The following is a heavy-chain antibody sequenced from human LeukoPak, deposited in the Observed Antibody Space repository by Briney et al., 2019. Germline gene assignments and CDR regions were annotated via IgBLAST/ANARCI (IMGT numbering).Heavy chain of an antibody. J-gene: IGHJ3*02. D-gene: IGHD2-15*01. Sequence: ASVKVSCKASGYTFTSYGISWVRQAPGQGLEWMGWISAYNGNTNYAQKLQGRVTMTTDTSTSTAYMELRSLRSDDTAVYYCARDRLVVAATFAFDIWGQGTMVTVSS. V-gene: IGHV1-18*01. CDR1: GYTFTSYG. CDR3: ARDRLVVAATFAFDI. CDR2: ISAYNGNT.